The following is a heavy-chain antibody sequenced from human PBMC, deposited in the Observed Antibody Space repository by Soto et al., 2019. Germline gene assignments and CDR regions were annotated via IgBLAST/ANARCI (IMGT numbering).Heavy chain of an antibody. V-gene: IGHV3-74*01. Sequence: EVQLVESGGGLVQPGGSLRLSCAASGFTLSGRSMHWVRQAPGKGLVWVSGIDNAGTDSTYADPVKGRFTSSRDNAKNMLYLQMNSLRVEDTAVYCCARGWFGPDVWGKGTTVTVSS. CDR3: ARGWFGPDV. J-gene: IGHJ6*04. CDR1: GFTLSGRS. CDR2: IDNAGTDS. D-gene: IGHD3-10*01.